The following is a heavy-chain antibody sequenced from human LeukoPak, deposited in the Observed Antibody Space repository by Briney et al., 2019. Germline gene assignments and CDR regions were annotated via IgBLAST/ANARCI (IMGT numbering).Heavy chain of an antibody. CDR2: IYHSGST. Sequence: PSETLSLTCTVSGGSISSGGYYWSWIRQLPGKGLEWIGYIYHSGSTYYNPSLKSRVTISVDRSKNQFSLKLSSVTAADTAVYYCARDRLQQVGPRGWFDPWGQGTLVTVSS. CDR1: GGSISSGGYY. CDR3: ARDRLQQVGPRGWFDP. J-gene: IGHJ5*02. D-gene: IGHD1-26*01. V-gene: IGHV4-30-2*01.